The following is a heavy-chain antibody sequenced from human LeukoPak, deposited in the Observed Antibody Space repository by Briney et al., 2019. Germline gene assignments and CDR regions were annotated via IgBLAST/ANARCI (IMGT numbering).Heavy chain of an antibody. CDR2: ISSSGSTI. J-gene: IGHJ6*04. CDR3: AELGITMIGGV. CDR1: GFTFSSYA. D-gene: IGHD3-10*02. V-gene: IGHV3-48*03. Sequence: GGSLRLSCAASGFTFSSYAMSWVRQAPGKGLEWVSYISSSGSTIYYADSVKGRFTISRGNAKNSLYLQMNSLRAEDTAVYYCAELGITMIGGVWGKGTTVTISS.